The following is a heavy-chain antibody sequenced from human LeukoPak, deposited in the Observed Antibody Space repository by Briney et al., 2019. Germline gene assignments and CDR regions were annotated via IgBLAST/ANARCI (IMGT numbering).Heavy chain of an antibody. J-gene: IGHJ4*02. CDR3: ARGGYFDWLPEFDY. Sequence: SETLSLTCAVYGGSFSGYYWSWIRQPPGKGLEWIGEINHSGSTYYNPSLESRVTISVDTSKNQFSLKLSSVTAADTAVYYCARGGYFDWLPEFDYWGQGTLVTVSS. D-gene: IGHD3-9*01. CDR2: INHSGST. CDR1: GGSFSGYY. V-gene: IGHV4-34*01.